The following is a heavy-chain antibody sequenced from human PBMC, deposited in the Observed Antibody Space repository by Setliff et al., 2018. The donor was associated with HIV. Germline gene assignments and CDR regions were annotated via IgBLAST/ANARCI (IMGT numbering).Heavy chain of an antibody. CDR3: AKLVSTTALSGWPNDAFDI. V-gene: IGHV1-18*01. CDR1: GYTFTNYD. Sequence: ASVKVSCKASGYTFTNYDITWVRQVPGQGLEWMGWISDYTGNTNYAQKFQARVTMTIDTSTSTAYMELRSLRSDDTAVYYCAKLVSTTALSGWPNDAFDIWGRGTMVTVSS. J-gene: IGHJ3*02. D-gene: IGHD4-4*01. CDR2: ISDYTGNT.